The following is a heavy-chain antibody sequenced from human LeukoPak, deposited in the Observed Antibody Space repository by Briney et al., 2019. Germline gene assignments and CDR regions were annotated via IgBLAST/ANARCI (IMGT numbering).Heavy chain of an antibody. CDR2: ISPHSGFA. D-gene: IGHD7-27*01. V-gene: IGHV1-2*02. CDR3: ARQTGDDALDI. Sequence: GASVKVSCKASGYTLTGHYIHWVRQAPGQGLEWMGWISPHSGFAMYPQRFQGRVTMTTDTSISIAFLEVRRLRSDDTAAYYCARQTGDDALDIWGQGTMITVYS. J-gene: IGHJ3*02. CDR1: GYTLTGHY.